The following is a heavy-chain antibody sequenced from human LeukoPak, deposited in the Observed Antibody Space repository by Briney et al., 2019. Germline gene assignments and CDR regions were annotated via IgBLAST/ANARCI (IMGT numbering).Heavy chain of an antibody. CDR3: ARDFGESLPAATTYYYYYYMDV. Sequence: GASVKVSCKASGYTFTGYYMHWVRQAPGQRLEWMGWINPNSGGTNYAQKFQGRVTMTRDTSISTAYMELSRLRSDDTAVYYCARDFGESLPAATTYYYYYYMDVWGKGTTVTVSS. CDR1: GYTFTGYY. CDR2: INPNSGGT. D-gene: IGHD2-2*01. V-gene: IGHV1-2*02. J-gene: IGHJ6*03.